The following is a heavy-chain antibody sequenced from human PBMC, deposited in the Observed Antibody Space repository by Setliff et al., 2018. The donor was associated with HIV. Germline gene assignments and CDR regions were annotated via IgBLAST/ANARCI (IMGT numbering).Heavy chain of an antibody. CDR2: ISTSGNTI. V-gene: IGHV3-48*03. CDR3: ARSYYYGMDV. CDR1: GFTFSSYE. J-gene: IGHJ6*02. Sequence: PGGSLRLSCAASGFTFSSYEMNWVRQAPGKGLEWVSYISTSGNTIYYADSVKGRFTISRDNAKNSLYLQMNSLRAEDTAFYYCARSYYYGMDVWGQGTTVTV.